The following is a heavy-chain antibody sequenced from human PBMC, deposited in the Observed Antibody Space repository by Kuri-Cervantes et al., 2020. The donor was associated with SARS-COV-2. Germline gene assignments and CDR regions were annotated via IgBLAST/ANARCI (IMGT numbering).Heavy chain of an antibody. Sequence: LRLSCAASGFTFSSYAMHWVRQAPGKGLEWVAVISYDGSNKYYADSVKGRFTLSRDNAKNMLFLQMNSLRAEDTAVYYCVRDGDHWNFDYWGQGTLVTVSS. V-gene: IGHV3-30-3*01. CDR1: GFTFSSYA. CDR3: VRDGDHWNFDY. D-gene: IGHD1-1*01. CDR2: ISYDGSNK. J-gene: IGHJ4*02.